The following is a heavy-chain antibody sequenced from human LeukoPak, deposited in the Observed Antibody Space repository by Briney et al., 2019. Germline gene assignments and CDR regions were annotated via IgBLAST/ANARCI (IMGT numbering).Heavy chain of an antibody. CDR3: ARGEYFYGSGSYGGDWFDP. J-gene: IGHJ5*02. Sequence: PSETLSLTCTVSGGSISSSYWSWIRQPPGKGLEWIGYIYYSGSTSYNPSLKSRVTISVDTSKNQFSLKLSSVTAADTAIYYCARGEYFYGSGSYGGDWFDPWGQGTLVTVSS. CDR1: GGSISSSY. V-gene: IGHV4-59*01. D-gene: IGHD3-10*01. CDR2: IYYSGST.